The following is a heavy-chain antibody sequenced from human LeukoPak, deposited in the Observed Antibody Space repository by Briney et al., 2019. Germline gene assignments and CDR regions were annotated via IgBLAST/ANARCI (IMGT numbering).Heavy chain of an antibody. CDR2: IYYSGST. V-gene: IGHV4-59*01. D-gene: IGHD2-2*02. Sequence: PSETLSLTCTVSGGSISSYYWSWIRQPPGKGLEWIGYIYYSGSTNYNPSPKSRVTISVDTSKNQFSLKLSSVTAADTAVYYCARDPAPGYCSSTSCYTPYYFDYWGQGTLVTVSS. J-gene: IGHJ4*02. CDR3: ARDPAPGYCSSTSCYTPYYFDY. CDR1: GGSISSYY.